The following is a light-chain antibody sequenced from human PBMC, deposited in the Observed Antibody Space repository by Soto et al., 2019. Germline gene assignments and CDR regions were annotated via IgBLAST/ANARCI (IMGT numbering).Light chain of an antibody. CDR2: GAS. Sequence: EIVLTQSPGTLSLSPGERATLSCRASQSVSSSYLAWYQQKPGQAPRLLIYGASSRATGIPDRFSGSGSGTAFTLTITRLELEDFAVYYCQQNGSSPLPFGGGPRWRSN. J-gene: IGKJ4*01. CDR1: QSVSSSY. CDR3: QQNGSSPLP. V-gene: IGKV3-20*01.